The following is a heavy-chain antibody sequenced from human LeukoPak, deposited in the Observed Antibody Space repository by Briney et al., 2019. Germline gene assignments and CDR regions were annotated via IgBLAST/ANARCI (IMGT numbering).Heavy chain of an antibody. CDR3: AKDSVVVAGLVNYFDS. Sequence: GGSLRLSCAASGFTFNTYAMSWVRQAPGKGLEWVSAISGSGDSTFYTDSVKGRFTISRDNSKNTLYLQMKSLRAGDTAVYYCAKDSVVVAGLVNYFDSWGQGTLVTVSS. V-gene: IGHV3-23*01. D-gene: IGHD6-19*01. CDR2: ISGSGDST. CDR1: GFTFNTYA. J-gene: IGHJ4*02.